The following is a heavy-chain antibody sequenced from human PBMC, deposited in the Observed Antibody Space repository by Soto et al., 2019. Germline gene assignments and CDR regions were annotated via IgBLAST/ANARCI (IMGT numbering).Heavy chain of an antibody. J-gene: IGHJ6*02. CDR2: IWYDGSNK. Sequence: GGSLRLSCAASGFTFSSYGMHWVRQAPGKGLEWVAVIWYDGSNKYYADSVKGRFTISRDNSKNTLYLQMNSLRAEDTAVYYCARDMNYGSEEYSPTYYYYGMDVWGQGTTVTVSS. CDR1: GFTFSSYG. CDR3: ARDMNYGSEEYSPTYYYYGMDV. V-gene: IGHV3-33*01. D-gene: IGHD3-10*01.